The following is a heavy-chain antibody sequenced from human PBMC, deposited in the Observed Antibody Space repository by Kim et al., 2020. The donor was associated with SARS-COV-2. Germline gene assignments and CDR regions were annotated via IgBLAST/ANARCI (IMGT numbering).Heavy chain of an antibody. J-gene: IGHJ4*02. Sequence: GGSLRLSCTTSGFTFTGYAMSWVRQAPGKGLEWVSSIDGSDGTTSSVDSVKGRFTISRDNSKNTLYLQMNSLRADDTAVYYCMKGGWGWIWDHWGQGTRVTVSS. CDR1: GFTFTGYA. V-gene: IGHV3-23*01. D-gene: IGHD2-2*03. CDR3: MKGGWGWIWDH. CDR2: IDGSDGTT.